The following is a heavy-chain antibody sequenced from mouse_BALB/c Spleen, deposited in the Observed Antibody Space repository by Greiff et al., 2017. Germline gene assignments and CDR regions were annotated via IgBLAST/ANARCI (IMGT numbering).Heavy chain of an antibody. D-gene: IGHD1-1*01. CDR1: GFTFSSYT. CDR2: ISNGGGST. J-gene: IGHJ4*01. CDR3: ARQDYGSNFYYAMDY. V-gene: IGHV5-12-2*01. Sequence: EVQGVESGGGLVQPGGSLKLSCAASGFTFSSYTMSWVRQTPEKRLEWVAYISNGGGSTYYPDTVKGRFTISRDNAKNTLYLQMSSLKSEDTAMYYCARQDYGSNFYYAMDYWGQGTSVTVSS.